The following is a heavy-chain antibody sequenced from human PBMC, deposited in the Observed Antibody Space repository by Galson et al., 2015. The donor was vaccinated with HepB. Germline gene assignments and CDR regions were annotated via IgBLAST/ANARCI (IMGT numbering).Heavy chain of an antibody. CDR1: GFTFSSYG. CDR2: ISYDGSNK. Sequence: SLRLSCAASGFTFSSYGMHWVRQAPGKGLEWVAVISYDGSNKYYADSVRGRFTISRDNSKNTLYLQMNSLRAEDTAVYYCATDQVEMATITGPLSFDYWGQGTLVTVSS. CDR3: ATDQVEMATITGPLSFDY. V-gene: IGHV3-30*03. J-gene: IGHJ4*02. D-gene: IGHD5-24*01.